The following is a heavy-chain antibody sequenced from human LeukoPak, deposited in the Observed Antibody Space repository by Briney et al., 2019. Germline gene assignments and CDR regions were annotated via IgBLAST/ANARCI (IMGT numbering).Heavy chain of an antibody. CDR3: ARLDEYSSSSRYYGMDV. Sequence: SVKVSCKASGGTFSNYAISWVRQAPGQGLEWMGGIIPIFDTANYAQKFQGRVTITADESTSTAYMELSSLRSEDTAVYYCARLDEYSSSSRYYGMDVWGQETTVTVSS. D-gene: IGHD3-22*01. CDR1: GGTFSNYA. CDR2: IIPIFDTA. J-gene: IGHJ6*02. V-gene: IGHV1-69*01.